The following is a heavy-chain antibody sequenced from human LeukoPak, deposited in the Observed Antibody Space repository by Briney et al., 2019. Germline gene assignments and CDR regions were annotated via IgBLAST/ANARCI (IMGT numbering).Heavy chain of an antibody. CDR2: ISVYNGNA. V-gene: IGHV1-18*01. D-gene: IGHD3/OR15-3a*01. CDR3: ARYSDFWTGYRSENYFDY. J-gene: IGHJ4*02. Sequence: ASVKVSCKASGYNFTNYCISWVRQAPGQGLEWMGWISVYNGNANYLQRLQGRVSMTTDTSTSTAYVELRSLRSDDTAVYFCARYSDFWTGYRSENYFDYWGQGTLVTVSS. CDR1: GYNFTNYC.